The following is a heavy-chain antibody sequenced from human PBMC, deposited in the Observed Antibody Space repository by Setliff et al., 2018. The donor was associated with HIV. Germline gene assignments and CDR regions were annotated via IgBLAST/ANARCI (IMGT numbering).Heavy chain of an antibody. Sequence: GGSLRLSCAASRFTFSNYAMSWVRQAPGKGLEWVSYISTGSDATYYADSVKGRFTISRDNPKNSLYLQMNSLRVEDTAVYYCARTSIVVAGNDYWGQGTLVTVSS. CDR2: ISTGSDAT. D-gene: IGHD6-19*01. CDR1: RFTFSNYA. J-gene: IGHJ4*02. CDR3: ARTSIVVAGNDY. V-gene: IGHV3-48*04.